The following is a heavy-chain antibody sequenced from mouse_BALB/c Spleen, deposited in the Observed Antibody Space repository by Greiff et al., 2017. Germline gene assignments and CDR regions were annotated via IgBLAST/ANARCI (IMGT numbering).Heavy chain of an antibody. D-gene: IGHD1-2*01. V-gene: IGHV14-3*02. CDR3: ARITTATGEYYYAMDY. Sequence: EVQLVESGAELVKPGASVKLSCTASGFNIKDTYMHWVKQRPEQGLEWIGRIDPANGNTKYDPKFQGKATITADTSSNTAYLQLSSLTSEDTAVYYCARITTATGEYYYAMDYWGQGTSVTVSS. CDR2: IDPANGNT. CDR1: GFNIKDTY. J-gene: IGHJ4*01.